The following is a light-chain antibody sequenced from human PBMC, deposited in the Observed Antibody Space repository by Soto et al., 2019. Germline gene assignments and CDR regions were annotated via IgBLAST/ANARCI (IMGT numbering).Light chain of an antibody. CDR2: GSS. V-gene: IGKV3-20*01. CDR3: QRYGSAVLT. Sequence: EIVLTQSPGTLSLSPGERASLSCRASQSVSSSFLAWYQQKPGQAPMLLIYGSSSRATGAPDRLSGSWSGTDFTITSSKLEPEDFAVYPCQRYGSAVLTFGQGTRLESK. J-gene: IGKJ5*01. CDR1: QSVSSSF.